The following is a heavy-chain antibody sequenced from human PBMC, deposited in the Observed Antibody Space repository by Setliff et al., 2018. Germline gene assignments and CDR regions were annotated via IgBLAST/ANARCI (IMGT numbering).Heavy chain of an antibody. CDR3: AKEERLHGDYEAFDY. Sequence: GGSLRLSCAASGFTFSRYWMSWVRQVPGKGLEWVSTINWDGRTTGYTDSVKGRFTISRDNSKNTLYLQMNSLRAEDTAVYYCAKEERLHGDYEAFDYWGQGTLVTVSS. V-gene: IGHV3-20*04. CDR2: INWDGRTT. D-gene: IGHD4-17*01. CDR1: GFTFSRYW. J-gene: IGHJ4*02.